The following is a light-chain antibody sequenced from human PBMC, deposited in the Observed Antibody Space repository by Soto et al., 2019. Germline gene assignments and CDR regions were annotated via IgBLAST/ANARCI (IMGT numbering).Light chain of an antibody. V-gene: IGKV3-20*01. J-gene: IGKJ4*01. CDR2: GAS. CDR1: QSVSSNY. CDR3: QQYGTSPALT. Sequence: EIVLTQSPGTLSLSPGDRATLSCRASQSVSSNYLAWYQQKPGQAPRLLIYGASSRATGIPDRFSGSGSGTEFSLTISRLEPEDFAVYYCQQYGTSPALTFGGGTKVEIK.